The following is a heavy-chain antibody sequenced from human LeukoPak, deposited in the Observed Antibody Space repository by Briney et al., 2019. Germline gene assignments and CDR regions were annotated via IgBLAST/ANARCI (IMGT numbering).Heavy chain of an antibody. CDR2: FDPEDGET. CDR1: GYTLTELS. Sequence: ASVTVSCKVSGYTLTELSMHWVRQAPGKGLEWMGGFDPEDGETFYAQKFQGRVTMTEDTSTDTAYMELSSLRSEDTAVYYCATDYYYDSSGSYYTVDYWGQGTLVTVSS. V-gene: IGHV1-24*01. CDR3: ATDYYYDSSGSYYTVDY. J-gene: IGHJ4*02. D-gene: IGHD3-22*01.